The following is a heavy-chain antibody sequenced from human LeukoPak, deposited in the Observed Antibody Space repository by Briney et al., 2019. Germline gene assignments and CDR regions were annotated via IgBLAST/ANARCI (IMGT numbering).Heavy chain of an antibody. Sequence: GGSLRLSRAASGFTFNIYWMSWVRQAPGKGLEGVANIKQDGSEKYYVDSVKGRFTISRDNAKNSLYLQMNSLRAEDTAVYYCTREEVGYSSQLDYWGQGTLVTVSS. D-gene: IGHD4-11*01. CDR3: TREEVGYSSQLDY. J-gene: IGHJ4*02. V-gene: IGHV3-7*01. CDR1: GFTFNIYW. CDR2: IKQDGSEK.